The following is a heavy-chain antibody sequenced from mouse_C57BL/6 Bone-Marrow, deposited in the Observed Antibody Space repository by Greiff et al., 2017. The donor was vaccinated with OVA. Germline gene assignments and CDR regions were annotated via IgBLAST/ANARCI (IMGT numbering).Heavy chain of an antibody. D-gene: IGHD2-1*01. CDR1: GFTFSDYG. Sequence: EVKLMESGGGLVKPGGSLKLSCAASGFTFSDYGMHWVRQAPEKGLEWVAYISSGSSTIYYADTVKGRFTISRDNAKNTLFLQMTSLRSEDTAMYYCARQGGNYNWYFDVWGTGTTVTVSS. CDR2: ISSGSSTI. CDR3: ARQGGNYNWYFDV. V-gene: IGHV5-17*01. J-gene: IGHJ1*03.